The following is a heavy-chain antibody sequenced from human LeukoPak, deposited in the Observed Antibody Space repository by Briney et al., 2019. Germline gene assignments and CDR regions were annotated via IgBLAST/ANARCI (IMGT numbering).Heavy chain of an antibody. J-gene: IGHJ4*02. Sequence: SETLSLTCTVSGGSISSYYRSWIRQPPGKGLEWIGYIYYSGSTNYNPSLKSRVTISVDTSKNQFSLKLSSATAADTAVYYCARQGRGSYDYWGQGTLVTVSS. CDR2: IYYSGST. CDR1: GGSISSYY. V-gene: IGHV4-59*08. CDR3: ARQGRGSYDY. D-gene: IGHD1-26*01.